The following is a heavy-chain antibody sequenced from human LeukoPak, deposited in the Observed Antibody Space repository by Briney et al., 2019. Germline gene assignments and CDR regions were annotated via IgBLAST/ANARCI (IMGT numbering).Heavy chain of an antibody. D-gene: IGHD4-17*01. V-gene: IGHV4-59*01. CDR2: IYYSGST. CDR3: ARSDYGDYYDAFDI. CDR1: GGSISSYY. J-gene: IGHJ3*02. Sequence: SETLSLTCTVSGGSISSYYWSWIRQPPGKGLECIGYIYYSGSTNYNPSLKSRVTISVDTSKNQFSLKLSSVTAADTAVYYCARSDYGDYYDAFDIWGQGTMVTVSS.